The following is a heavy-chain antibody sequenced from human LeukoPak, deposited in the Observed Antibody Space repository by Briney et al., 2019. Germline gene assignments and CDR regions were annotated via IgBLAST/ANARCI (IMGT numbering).Heavy chain of an antibody. CDR2: ISSNGGST. CDR1: GFAFSSYA. CDR3: ARAFGSSGDAEYFQH. D-gene: IGHD6-19*01. Sequence: PGGSLRLSCAASGFAFSSYAMHWVRQAPGKGLEYVSAISSNGGSTYYANSVKGRFTISRDNSKNTLYLQMGSLRAEDMAVYYCARAFGSSGDAEYFQHWGQGTLVTVSS. V-gene: IGHV3-64*01. J-gene: IGHJ1*01.